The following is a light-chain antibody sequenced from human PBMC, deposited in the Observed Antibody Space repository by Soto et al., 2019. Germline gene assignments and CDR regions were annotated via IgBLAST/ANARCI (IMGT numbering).Light chain of an antibody. CDR1: QAISSY. CDR3: QQLNSYPRT. J-gene: IGKJ1*01. V-gene: IGKV1-9*01. CDR2: GAS. Sequence: IQLTQSPSSLCASVGDRVTITCRASQAISSYLAWYQQKPGRAPNLLIYGASTLQSGVPSRFSGSGSGTDFTLTISSLQPEDFATYYCQQLNSYPRTFGQGTKVEIK.